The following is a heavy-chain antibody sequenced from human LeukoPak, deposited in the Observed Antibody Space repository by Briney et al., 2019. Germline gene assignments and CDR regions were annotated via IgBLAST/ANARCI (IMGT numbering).Heavy chain of an antibody. Sequence: GGSLRLSCAASGFTFSSYWMSWVRQAPGKGLEWVANIKQDGSEKYYVDSVKGRFTISRDNAKNSLYLQMNSLRAEDTAVYYCARLERITMIVVVSGFPYYFDYWGQGTLVTVSS. CDR3: ARLERITMIVVVSGFPYYFDY. CDR1: GFTFSSYW. D-gene: IGHD3-22*01. J-gene: IGHJ4*02. CDR2: IKQDGSEK. V-gene: IGHV3-7*01.